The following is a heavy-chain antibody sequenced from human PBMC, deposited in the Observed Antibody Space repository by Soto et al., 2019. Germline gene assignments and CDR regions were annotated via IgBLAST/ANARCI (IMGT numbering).Heavy chain of an antibody. CDR3: ASGYYDFWSGPRYYGMDV. V-gene: IGHV1-69*06. Sequence: SVKVCCKASGGTFSSYAISWVRQAPGQGLEWMGGIIPIFGTANYAQKFQGRVTITADKSTSTAYMELSSLRSEDTAAYYCASGYYDFWSGPRYYGMDVWGQGTTVTVSS. CDR1: GGTFSSYA. CDR2: IIPIFGTA. D-gene: IGHD3-3*01. J-gene: IGHJ6*02.